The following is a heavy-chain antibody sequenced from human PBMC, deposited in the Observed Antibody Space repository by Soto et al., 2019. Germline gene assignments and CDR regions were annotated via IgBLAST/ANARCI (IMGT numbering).Heavy chain of an antibody. CDR2: IYYSGST. Sequence: QVQLQESGPGLVKPSQTLSLTCTVSGGSITSGGYCWTWIRQHPVKGLEWMGHIYYSGSTSYNPSLKSRFTISIDTSKNQFSLKLTSVTAADTAVYYCARDGEYFGSGSPPLLSRWGQGTLVTVSS. V-gene: IGHV4-31*03. CDR3: ARDGEYFGSGSPPLLSR. J-gene: IGHJ4*02. CDR1: GGSITSGGYC. D-gene: IGHD3-10*01.